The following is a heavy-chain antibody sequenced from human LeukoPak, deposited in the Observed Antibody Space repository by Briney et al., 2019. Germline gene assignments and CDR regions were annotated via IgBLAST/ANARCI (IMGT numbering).Heavy chain of an antibody. CDR2: IYYSGST. Sequence: SETLSLTCTVSGGSISSYYWSWIRQPPGKGLEWIGYIYYSGSTNYNPSLKSRVTISVDTSKNQFSLKLSSVTAADTAVYYCARDSVTAKYFDYWGQGTPVTVSS. CDR1: GGSISSYY. D-gene: IGHD2-21*02. CDR3: ARDSVTAKYFDY. J-gene: IGHJ4*02. V-gene: IGHV4-59*01.